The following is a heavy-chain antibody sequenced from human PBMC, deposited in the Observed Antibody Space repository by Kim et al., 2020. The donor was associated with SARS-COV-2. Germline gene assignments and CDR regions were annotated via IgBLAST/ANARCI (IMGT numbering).Heavy chain of an antibody. Sequence: TEYADSGKVRFTISRDNAKNTLYLQMNSLRAEETAVYYCAKVPHPYGMDVWGQGTTVTVSS. CDR3: AKVPHPYGMDV. V-gene: IGHV3-23*01. D-gene: IGHD2-2*01. CDR2: T. J-gene: IGHJ6*02.